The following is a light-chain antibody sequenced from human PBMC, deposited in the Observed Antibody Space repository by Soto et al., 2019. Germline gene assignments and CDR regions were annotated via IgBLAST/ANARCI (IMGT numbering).Light chain of an antibody. CDR1: SSDVGGYNY. V-gene: IGLV2-11*01. Sequence: QSVLTQPRSVSGSPGQSVTISCTGTSSDVGGYNYVSWYQQHPGKAPKLVIYDVSKRPSGVPDRFSGSKSGSTASLTVSGLQAEDEADYSCCSYAGTYTQWVFGGGTKVTV. CDR3: CSYAGTYTQWV. CDR2: DVS. J-gene: IGLJ3*02.